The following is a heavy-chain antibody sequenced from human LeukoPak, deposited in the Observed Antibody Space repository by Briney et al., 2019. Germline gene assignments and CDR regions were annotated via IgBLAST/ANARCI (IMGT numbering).Heavy chain of an antibody. V-gene: IGHV4-39*07. Sequence: PSQTLSLTCTVSGGSISSGSYYWSWIRQPPGKGLEWIGEINHSGSTNYNPSLKSRVTISVDTSKNQFSLKLSSVTAADTAVYYCARVGRADSSGWYDDYWGQGTLVTVSS. CDR2: INHSGST. CDR1: GGSISSGSYY. D-gene: IGHD6-19*01. J-gene: IGHJ4*02. CDR3: ARVGRADSSGWYDDY.